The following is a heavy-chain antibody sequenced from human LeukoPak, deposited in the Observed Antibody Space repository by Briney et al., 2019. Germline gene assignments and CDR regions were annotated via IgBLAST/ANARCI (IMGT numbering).Heavy chain of an antibody. J-gene: IGHJ4*02. CDR3: AKDLGYPLPVDY. D-gene: IGHD1-1*01. Sequence: PGGSLRLSCVASGFTFSSYGMHWVRQAPGKGLEWVAFIRYDGSNKYYADSVKGRFTISRDNSKNTLYLQMNSLRAEDTAVYYCAKDLGYPLPVDYWGQGTLVTVSS. CDR1: GFTFSSYG. V-gene: IGHV3-30*02. CDR2: IRYDGSNK.